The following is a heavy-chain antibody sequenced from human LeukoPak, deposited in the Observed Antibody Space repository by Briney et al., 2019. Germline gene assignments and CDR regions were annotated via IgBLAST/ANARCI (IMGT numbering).Heavy chain of an antibody. CDR2: IYYSGST. J-gene: IGHJ4*02. CDR3: ARDADGGPDY. V-gene: IGHV4-39*07. D-gene: IGHD3-16*01. CDR1: GGSISSYY. Sequence: PSETLSLTCTVSGGSISSYYWGWIRQPPGKGLEWIGSIYYSGSTYYNPSLKSRVTISVDTSKNQFSLKLSSVTAADTAVYYCARDADGGPDYWGQGTLVTVSS.